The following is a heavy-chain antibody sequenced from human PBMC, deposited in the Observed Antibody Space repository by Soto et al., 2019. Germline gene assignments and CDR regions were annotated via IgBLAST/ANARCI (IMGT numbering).Heavy chain of an antibody. V-gene: IGHV3-23*01. J-gene: IGHJ4*02. Sequence: DVQLLESGGGLVQPGGSLRLSCAASGFTFSSYAMSWVRQAPGKGLEWVSAISGSGGSTYYADSVKGRFTISRDNSKNTLYIQMNSLRAEDTGVYYCAKPSGCYYDSSGHYDYWGQGTLVTVSS. D-gene: IGHD3-22*01. CDR3: AKPSGCYYDSSGHYDY. CDR1: GFTFSSYA. CDR2: ISGSGGST.